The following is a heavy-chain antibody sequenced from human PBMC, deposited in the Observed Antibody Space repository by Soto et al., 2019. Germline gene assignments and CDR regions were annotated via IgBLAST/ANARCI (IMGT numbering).Heavy chain of an antibody. CDR1: GGSISSYY. CDR2: IYYSGST. V-gene: IGHV4-59*01. CDR3: ARVAARPGGLGYYYYYLDV. D-gene: IGHD6-6*01. Sequence: SETLSLTCTVSGGSISSYYWSWIRQPPGKGLEWIGYIYYSGSTNYNPSLKSRVTISVDTSKNQFSLKLSSVTAADTAVYYCARVAARPGGLGYYYYYLDVWGKGTTVTVSS. J-gene: IGHJ6*03.